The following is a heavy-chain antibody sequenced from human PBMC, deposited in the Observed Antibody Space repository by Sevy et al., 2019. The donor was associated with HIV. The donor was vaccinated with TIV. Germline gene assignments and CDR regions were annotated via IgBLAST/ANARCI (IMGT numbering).Heavy chain of an antibody. CDR3: AKGSRGAYYYYYMDV. J-gene: IGHJ6*03. V-gene: IGHV3-23*01. CDR2: ISGSGGST. D-gene: IGHD1-26*01. Sequence: GGSLRLSCAASGFTFSSYAMSWVRQAPGKGLEWVSAISGSGGSTYYADSVKGRFTISRDNSKNTLYLQMNRLRAEDTAVYYCAKGSRGAYYYYYMDVWGKGTTVTVSS. CDR1: GFTFSSYA.